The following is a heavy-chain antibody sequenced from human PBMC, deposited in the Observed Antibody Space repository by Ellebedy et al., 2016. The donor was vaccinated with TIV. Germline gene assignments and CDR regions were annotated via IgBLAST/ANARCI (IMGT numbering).Heavy chain of an antibody. V-gene: IGHV3-48*04. CDR3: ATVRGEGS. CDR2: ISSSSSTI. J-gene: IGHJ5*02. CDR1: GFTFSSYW. Sequence: GESLKISCAASGFTFSSYWMNWVRQAPGKGLEWVSYISSSSSTIYYADSVKGRFTISRDNAKNSLYLQMNSLRAEDTAVYYCATVRGEGSWGQGTLVTVSS. D-gene: IGHD3-10*01.